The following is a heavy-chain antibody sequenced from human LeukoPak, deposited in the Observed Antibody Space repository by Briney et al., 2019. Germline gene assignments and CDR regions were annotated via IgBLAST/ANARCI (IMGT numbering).Heavy chain of an antibody. D-gene: IGHD6-19*01. J-gene: IGHJ4*02. Sequence: SETLSLTCTVSGGSISSSSYYWGWIRQPPGKGLEWIGSIYYSGSTYYNPSLKSRVTISVDTSKNQFSLKLSSVTAADTAVYFCAILPSIAVAGIVAFDYWGQGTLVAASS. CDR3: AILPSIAVAGIVAFDY. CDR1: GGSISSSSYY. V-gene: IGHV4-39*01. CDR2: IYYSGST.